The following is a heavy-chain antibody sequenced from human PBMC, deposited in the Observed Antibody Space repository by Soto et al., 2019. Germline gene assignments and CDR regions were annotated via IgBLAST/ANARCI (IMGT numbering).Heavy chain of an antibody. V-gene: IGHV5-51*01. D-gene: IGHD3-10*01. CDR2: IYPGDSDT. CDR1: GCRFTRYW. CDR3: ARTITMVRGVISYYYYGMDV. J-gene: IGHJ6*02. Sequence: QSLKISGKGSGCRFTRYWFAWVRQMPGKGLEWMGIIYPGDSDTRYSPSFQGQVTISADKSISTAYLQWSSLKASDTAMYYCARTITMVRGVISYYYYGMDVWGQGTTVTVSS.